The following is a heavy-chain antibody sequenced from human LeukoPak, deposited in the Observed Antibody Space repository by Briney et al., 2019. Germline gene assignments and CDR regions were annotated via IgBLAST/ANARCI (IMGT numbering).Heavy chain of an antibody. D-gene: IGHD3-22*01. CDR1: GFTFSSYG. CDR3: ARVAYYYDPFFDY. Sequence: PGGSLRLSCAASGFTFSSYGMHWVRQAPGKGLEWVAFIRYDGSNKYYADSVKGRFTISRDNSKNTLYLRMNSLRAEDTAVYYCARVAYYYDPFFDYWGQGTLVTVSS. J-gene: IGHJ4*02. CDR2: IRYDGSNK. V-gene: IGHV3-30*02.